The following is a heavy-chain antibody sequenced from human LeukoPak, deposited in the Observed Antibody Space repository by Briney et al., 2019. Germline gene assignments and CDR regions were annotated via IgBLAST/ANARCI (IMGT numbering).Heavy chain of an antibody. Sequence: PSETLSLTCTVSGGSISSGDYYWSWIRQPPGKGLEWIGYIYYSGSTYCNPSLKSRVTISVDTSKNQFSLKLSSVTAADTAVCYCAREGAALGYWGQGTLVTVSS. CDR3: AREGAALGY. CDR2: IYYSGST. D-gene: IGHD6-6*01. CDR1: GGSISSGDYY. V-gene: IGHV4-30-4*01. J-gene: IGHJ4*02.